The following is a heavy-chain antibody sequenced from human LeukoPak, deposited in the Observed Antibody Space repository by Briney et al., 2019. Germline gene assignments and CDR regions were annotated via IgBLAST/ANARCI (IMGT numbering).Heavy chain of an antibody. CDR2: IYYSGST. CDR1: GVSVSTLY. J-gene: IGHJ3*02. V-gene: IGHV4-59*02. CDR3: ARGIIGVAITGAFDI. Sequence: SETLSLTCTVSGVSVSTLYWSWIRQPPGKGLEWIGYIYYSGSTSYNPSLKSRVTISVDTSKSHFSLKLSSVTAADTAIYYCARGIIGVAITGAFDIWGQGTMVTVSS. D-gene: IGHD3-3*02.